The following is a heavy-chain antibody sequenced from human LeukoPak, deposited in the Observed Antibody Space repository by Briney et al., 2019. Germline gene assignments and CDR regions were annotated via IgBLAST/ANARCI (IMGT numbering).Heavy chain of an antibody. CDR1: GFTFSSYA. V-gene: IGHV3-30-3*01. CDR3: ARETAMVTNYFDY. Sequence: GGSLRLSCAASGFTFSSYAMHWVRQAPGKGLEWVAVISYDGSNEYYADSVKGRFTISRDNSKNTLYLQMNSLRAEDTAVYYCARETAMVTNYFDYWGQGTLVTVSS. CDR2: ISYDGSNE. J-gene: IGHJ4*02. D-gene: IGHD5-18*01.